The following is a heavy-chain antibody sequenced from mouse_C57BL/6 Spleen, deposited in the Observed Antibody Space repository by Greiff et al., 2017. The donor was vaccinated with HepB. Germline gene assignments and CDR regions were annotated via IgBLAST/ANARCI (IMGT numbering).Heavy chain of an antibody. Sequence: QVQLQQSGAELAKPGASVKLSCKASGYTFTSYWMHWVKQRPGQGLEWIGYINPSSGYTKYNQKFKDKATLTADKSSSTAYMQLSSLTYEDSAVYYCAREVDSSGYGFDYWGQGTTLTVSS. CDR2: INPSSGYT. D-gene: IGHD3-2*02. CDR1: GYTFTSYW. J-gene: IGHJ2*01. V-gene: IGHV1-7*01. CDR3: AREVDSSGYGFDY.